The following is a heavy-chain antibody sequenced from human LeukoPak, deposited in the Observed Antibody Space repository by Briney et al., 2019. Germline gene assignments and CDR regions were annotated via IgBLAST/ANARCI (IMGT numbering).Heavy chain of an antibody. CDR1: GFTFDDYA. CDR2: ISWNSGSI. J-gene: IGHJ4*02. D-gene: IGHD5-18*01. CDR3: ANGARGYSYGSDY. Sequence: GGSLRLSCAASGFTFDDYAMHWVRQAPGKGLEWVSGISWNSGSIGYADSVKGRFTISRDNAKNSLYLQMNSLRAEDTALYYCANGARGYSYGSDYWGQGTLVTVSS. V-gene: IGHV3-9*01.